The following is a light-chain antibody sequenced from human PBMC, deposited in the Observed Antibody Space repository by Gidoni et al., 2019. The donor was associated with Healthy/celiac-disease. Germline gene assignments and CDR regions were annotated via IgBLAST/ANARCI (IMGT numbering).Light chain of an antibody. Sequence: QSVLTQPPSIPGAQGQRVTISGTASRSNFGAGSDVHWYQQLPGTTPRLLIYGNTLRPSGVPVRFSACKSGTSASLAITVLQAEDEATYYCRSFDSSLRGAVFGGGTRLTVL. J-gene: IGLJ3*02. CDR3: RSFDSSLRGAV. CDR2: GNT. CDR1: RSNFGAGSD. V-gene: IGLV1-40*01.